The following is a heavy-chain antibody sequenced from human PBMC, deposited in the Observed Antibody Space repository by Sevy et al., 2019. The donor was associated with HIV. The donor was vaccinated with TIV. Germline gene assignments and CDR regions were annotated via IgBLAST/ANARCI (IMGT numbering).Heavy chain of an antibody. CDR1: GFSFDNYV. V-gene: IGHV3-49*03. D-gene: IGHD3-10*01. Sequence: GGSPRLSCSASGFSFDNYVMNWFRQAPGKGLEWVGFIRSKLYGGTTEYAASVKGRFTISRDDSKSIAYLQMNSLKTEDSGVYYCSRDRYGSQSYAADHWGQGTLVTVSS. CDR2: IRSKLYGGTT. J-gene: IGHJ5*02. CDR3: SRDRYGSQSYAADH.